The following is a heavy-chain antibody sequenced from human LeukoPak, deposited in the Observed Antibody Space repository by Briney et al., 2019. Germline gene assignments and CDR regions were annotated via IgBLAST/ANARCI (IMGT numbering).Heavy chain of an antibody. CDR3: AREEHYRRYFAL. Sequence: GGSLRLSCAASGFTSNSYAMSWVRQAPGKGLEWVSALSGSGSSTYYVDSVKGRFTISRDNSKNTLYLQMNTLRAEDTAVYFCAREEHYRRYFALWGRGTLVTVSS. D-gene: IGHD3-16*02. V-gene: IGHV3-23*01. CDR2: LSGSGSST. CDR1: GFTSNSYA. J-gene: IGHJ2*01.